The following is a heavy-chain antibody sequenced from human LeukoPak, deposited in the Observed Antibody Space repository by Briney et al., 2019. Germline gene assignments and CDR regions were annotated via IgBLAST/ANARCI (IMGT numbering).Heavy chain of an antibody. CDR1: GYTFTGYY. J-gene: IGHJ4*02. Sequence: ASVKVSCKASGYTFTGYYMHWVRQAPGQGLKWMGWINPNSGGTNYAQKFQGRVTMTRDTSISTAYMELSRLRSDDTAVYYCARARIAVAGYFDYWGQGTLVTVSS. V-gene: IGHV1-2*02. CDR3: ARARIAVAGYFDY. D-gene: IGHD6-19*01. CDR2: INPNSGGT.